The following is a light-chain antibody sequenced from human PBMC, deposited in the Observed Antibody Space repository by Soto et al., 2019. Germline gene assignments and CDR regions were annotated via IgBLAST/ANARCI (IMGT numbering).Light chain of an antibody. Sequence: PGERAILSCRASQSVTSNLAWYQQKQGRAPRLLIYDASTRATGIPAKFSGGGSGTDFTLTISSLEPEDSAVYYCQQRETFGQGTRLEIK. CDR2: DAS. J-gene: IGKJ5*01. CDR3: QQRET. V-gene: IGKV3-11*01. CDR1: QSVTSN.